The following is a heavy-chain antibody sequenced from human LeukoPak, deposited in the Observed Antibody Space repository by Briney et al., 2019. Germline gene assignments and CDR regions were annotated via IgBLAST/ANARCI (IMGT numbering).Heavy chain of an antibody. CDR1: GGTFSSYA. Sequence: SVKVSCKASGGTFSSYAISWVRQAPGQGLEWMRRIIPILGIANYAQKFQGRVTITADKSTSTAYMELSSLRSEDTAVYYCARALNPNYYDSSGNFDYWGQGTLVTVSS. D-gene: IGHD3-22*01. V-gene: IGHV1-69*04. CDR3: ARALNPNYYDSSGNFDY. J-gene: IGHJ4*02. CDR2: IIPILGIA.